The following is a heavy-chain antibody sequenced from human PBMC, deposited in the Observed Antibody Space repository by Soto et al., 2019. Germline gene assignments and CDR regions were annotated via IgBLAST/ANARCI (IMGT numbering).Heavy chain of an antibody. Sequence: GGSLRLSCAASGFTVSRSYMSWFRQAPGQGLEWVLIIYSGGSPYSADSVKGRFTISRDNSKNPLYLQMNSLRAEDTAVYYCARAPGSSGYSDYFDYWGQGPLVTVPS. CDR1: GFTVSRSY. CDR2: IYSGGSP. J-gene: IGHJ4*02. D-gene: IGHD3-22*01. CDR3: ARAPGSSGYSDYFDY. V-gene: IGHV3-53*01.